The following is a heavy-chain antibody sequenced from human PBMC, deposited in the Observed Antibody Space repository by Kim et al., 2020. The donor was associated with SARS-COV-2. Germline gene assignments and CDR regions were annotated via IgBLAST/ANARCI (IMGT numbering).Heavy chain of an antibody. CDR1: GFTFSSYG. J-gene: IGHJ4*02. V-gene: IGHV3-33*01. CDR3: ARGLPAPYSYGYSFDY. CDR2: IWYDGSNK. Sequence: GGSLRLSCAASGFTFSSYGMHWVRQAPGKGLEWVAVIWYDGSNKYYADSVKGRFTISRDNSKNTLYLQMNSLRAEDTAVYYCARGLPAPYSYGYSFDYWGQGTLVTVSS. D-gene: IGHD5-18*01.